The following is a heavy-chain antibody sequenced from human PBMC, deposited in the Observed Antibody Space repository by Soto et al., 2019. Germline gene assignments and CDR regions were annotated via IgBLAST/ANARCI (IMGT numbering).Heavy chain of an antibody. CDR3: ARDPPTFTYDFWSGYYDY. V-gene: IGHV1-18*01. Sequence: ASVKVSCKASGYTFTSYAISWVRQAPGQGLEWMGWMSVYNGNTNYAQKLQGRVTMTTDTSASTAYMELRSLRSDDTAVYYCARDPPTFTYDFWSGYYDYWGQGTLFTVSS. CDR1: GYTFTSYA. J-gene: IGHJ4*02. CDR2: MSVYNGNT. D-gene: IGHD3-3*01.